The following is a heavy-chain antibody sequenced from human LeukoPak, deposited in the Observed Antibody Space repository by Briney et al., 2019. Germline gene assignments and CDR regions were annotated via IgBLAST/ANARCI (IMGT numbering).Heavy chain of an antibody. V-gene: IGHV4-31*03. D-gene: IGHD3-22*01. CDR1: GGSISSGGYY. CDR2: IYYSGST. J-gene: IGHJ5*02. CDR3: AKAGSYYDTLYDA. Sequence: SETLSLTCTVSGGSISSGGYYWSWIRQHPGKGLEWIGYIYYSGSTYYNPSLKSRVTISVDTSKNQFSLKLSSVTAANTAVYYCAKAGSYYDTLYDAWGQGTLVTVSS.